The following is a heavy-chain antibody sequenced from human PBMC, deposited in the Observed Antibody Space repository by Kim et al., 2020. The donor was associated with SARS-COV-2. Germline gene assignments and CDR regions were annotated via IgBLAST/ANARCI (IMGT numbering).Heavy chain of an antibody. V-gene: IGHV4-39*01. D-gene: IGHD6-13*01. Sequence: SETLSLTCTVSGGSISSSSYYWGWIRQPPGKGLEWIGSIYYSGSTYYNPSLKIRVTISVDTSKNQFYLKLSSVTAADTAVYYCARQGVFCFYYYGMDVWGQGTTVTVSS. CDR3: ARQGVFCFYYYGMDV. J-gene: IGHJ6*02. CDR1: GGSISSSSYY. CDR2: IYYSGST.